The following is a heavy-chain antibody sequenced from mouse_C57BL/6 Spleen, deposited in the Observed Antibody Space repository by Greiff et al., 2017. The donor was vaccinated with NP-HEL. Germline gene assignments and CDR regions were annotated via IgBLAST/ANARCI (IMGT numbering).Heavy chain of an antibody. CDR3: AREGSRQLGRFAY. J-gene: IGHJ3*01. V-gene: IGHV1-82*01. Sequence: QVQLQQSGPELVKPGASVKISCKASGYAFSSSWMNWVKQRPGKGLEWIGRIYPGDGDNNYNGKFKGKATLTADKSSSTAYMQLSSLTSEDSAVYFCAREGSRQLGRFAYWGQGTLVTVSA. CDR1: GYAFSSSW. CDR2: IYPGDGDN. D-gene: IGHD3-2*01.